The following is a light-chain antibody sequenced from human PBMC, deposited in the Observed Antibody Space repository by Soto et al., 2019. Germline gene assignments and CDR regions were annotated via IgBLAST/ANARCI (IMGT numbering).Light chain of an antibody. V-gene: IGLV2-23*03. J-gene: IGLJ3*02. CDR1: SSAIGSYNL. CDR2: EGT. Sequence: QSVLTQPASVSGSPGQSITISCTGTSSAIGSYNLVSWYHHLPGKAPKLIIYEGTKRSSGVSNRFSGSKSGNTASLTISGLQAEDAADYYCCAYAGSATFVVFGGGTKLTVL. CDR3: CAYAGSATFVV.